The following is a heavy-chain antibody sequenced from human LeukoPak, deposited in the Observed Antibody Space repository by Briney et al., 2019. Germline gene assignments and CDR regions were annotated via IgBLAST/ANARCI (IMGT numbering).Heavy chain of an antibody. CDR2: ISSSSGTI. D-gene: IGHD2-15*01. CDR3: ATIRGNDGSLPIDY. V-gene: IGHV3-48*02. J-gene: IGHJ4*02. CDR1: GFTFSDFS. Sequence: PGGSLRLSCAASGFTFSDFSMNWVRQAPGKGLEWLSYISSSSGTIWYADSVKGRFTSSRDNAKNSLYLQMNSLRDEDTAVYYCATIRGNDGSLPIDYWGQGTLVTVSS.